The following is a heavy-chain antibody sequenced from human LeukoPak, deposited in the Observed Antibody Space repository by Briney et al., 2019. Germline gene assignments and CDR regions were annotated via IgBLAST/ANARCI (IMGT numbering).Heavy chain of an antibody. CDR3: VRSPDYHIINTLAY. CDR2: ISASGDDT. CDR1: GFTFSTFW. J-gene: IGHJ4*02. V-gene: IGHV3-64*01. Sequence: GGSLRLSCVASGFTFSTFWMHWVRQGPGKGLEIVSVISASGDDTYYANSVKGRFIISRDNSRNSVYLQMGSLRAEDMAVYYCVRSPDYHIINTLAYWGQGALVTVSS. D-gene: IGHD3-9*01.